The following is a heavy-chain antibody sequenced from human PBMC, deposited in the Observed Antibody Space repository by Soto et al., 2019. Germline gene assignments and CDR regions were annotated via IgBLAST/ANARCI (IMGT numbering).Heavy chain of an antibody. Sequence: GDSVEVYFKASGYPFTGYYMHLVRQAPGQGLEWMGWINPNSGGTNYAQKFQGRVTMTRDTSISTAYMELSRMRSDDTAVYYCARNAYYDSIGYYQIRWFDPWGKGTLVTVSS. J-gene: IGHJ5*02. V-gene: IGHV1-2*02. CDR1: GYPFTGYY. CDR3: ARNAYYDSIGYYQIRWFDP. D-gene: IGHD3-22*01. CDR2: INPNSGGT.